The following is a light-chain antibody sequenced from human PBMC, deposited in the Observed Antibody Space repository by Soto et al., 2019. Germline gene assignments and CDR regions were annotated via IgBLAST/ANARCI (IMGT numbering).Light chain of an antibody. V-gene: IGKV3-20*01. CDR3: QQYASSVT. CDR1: QSVSSSF. J-gene: IGKJ1*01. CDR2: CAS. Sequence: EIVLTQSPGSLSLSPGEGATLSCRASQSVSSSFFAWYQQKPGQAPSLLIYCASRRATGVPDRFSGSGSGTDFTLSISRLEPEDFAVYYCQQYASSVTFGQGTKVEIK.